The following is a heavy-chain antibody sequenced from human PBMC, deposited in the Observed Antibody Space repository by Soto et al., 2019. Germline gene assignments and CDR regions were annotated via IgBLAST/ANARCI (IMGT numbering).Heavy chain of an antibody. V-gene: IGHV5-51*01. Sequence: GESLKISCKGSGYRFTSYWIGWVRQMPGRGPEWMGIIYPGDSDTRYSPSFQGQVTISADKSISTAYLQWSSLKAPDTAMYYCARVGGSGAPYYYYGMDVWGQGTTVTVSS. CDR2: IYPGDSDT. CDR1: GYRFTSYW. J-gene: IGHJ6*02. D-gene: IGHD1-26*01. CDR3: ARVGGSGAPYYYYGMDV.